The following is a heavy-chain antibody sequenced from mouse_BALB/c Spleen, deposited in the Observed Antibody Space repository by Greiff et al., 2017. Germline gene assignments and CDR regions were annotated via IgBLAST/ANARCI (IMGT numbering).Heavy chain of an antibody. J-gene: IGHJ3*01. CDR2: INPSTGYT. D-gene: IGHD2-4*01. Sequence: VQLQQSGAELAKPGASVKMSCKASGYTFTSYWMHWVKQRPGQGLEWIGYINPSTGYTEYNQKFKDKATLTVDKSSSTAYMQLSSLTSEDSAVYYCARRGLRAWFAYWGQGTLVTVSA. CDR1: GYTFTSYW. V-gene: IGHV1-7*01. CDR3: ARRGLRAWFAY.